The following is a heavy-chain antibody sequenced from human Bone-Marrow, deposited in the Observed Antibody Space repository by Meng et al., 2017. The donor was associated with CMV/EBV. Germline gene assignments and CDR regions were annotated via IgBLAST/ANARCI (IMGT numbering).Heavy chain of an antibody. V-gene: IGHV4-39*07. D-gene: IGHD2-8*02. Sequence: SETLSLTCTVSGGSISSSIYYWGWIRQPPGKGLEWIGTIYYSGGTYYNPSLKRRVTISVDTSKNQFSLKLSSVTAADTAVYYCAKLGAVGYARYWGQGTLVTVSS. CDR1: GGSISSSIYY. CDR2: IYYSGGT. CDR3: AKLGAVGYARY. J-gene: IGHJ4*02.